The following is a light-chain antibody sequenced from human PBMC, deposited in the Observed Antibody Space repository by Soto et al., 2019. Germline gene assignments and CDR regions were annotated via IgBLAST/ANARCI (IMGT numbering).Light chain of an antibody. J-gene: IGLJ1*01. CDR2: EVS. Sequence: QSVLTQPSSVSGSPGQSITISCSGTSSDIGSYNLVSWYQQHPGKAPKLMIYEVSKRPSGVSDRFSGSKSGNTASLTISELQAEDETDYYCCSYAGTSTFVVFGTGTKVTVL. CDR1: SSDIGSYNL. CDR3: CSYAGTSTFVV. V-gene: IGLV2-23*02.